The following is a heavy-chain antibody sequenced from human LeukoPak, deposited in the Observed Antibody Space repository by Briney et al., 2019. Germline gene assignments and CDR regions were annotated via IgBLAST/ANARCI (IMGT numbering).Heavy chain of an antibody. V-gene: IGHV3-74*01. CDR2: INTDGTIT. J-gene: IGHJ4*02. Sequence: SGGSLRLSCAASGFTFTSYWMHWVRQAPGKGLVWLSRINTDGTITSYADSLEGRFTISRDNAKNTVCLQMNSLRTEDTAVYYCARPGVGFDYWGQGALVTVSS. CDR1: GFTFTSYW. CDR3: ARPGVGFDY.